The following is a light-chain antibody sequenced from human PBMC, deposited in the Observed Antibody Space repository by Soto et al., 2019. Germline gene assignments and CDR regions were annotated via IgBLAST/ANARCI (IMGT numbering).Light chain of an antibody. V-gene: IGLV2-11*01. CDR2: DVT. CDR3: CSSSGSYTYV. CDR1: TSDVGLYNY. Sequence: QSALTQPRSVSGSPGQSVTISYTGTTSDVGLYNYVSWYHQHPGKAPKLLIYDVTKRPSGVPDRFSGSKSGNTASLTISGLRAEDEGDYYCCSSSGSYTYVFGTGTKVTVL. J-gene: IGLJ1*01.